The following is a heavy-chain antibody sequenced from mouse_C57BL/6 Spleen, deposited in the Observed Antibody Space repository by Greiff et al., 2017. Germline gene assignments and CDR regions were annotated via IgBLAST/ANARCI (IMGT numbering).Heavy chain of an antibody. D-gene: IGHD1-2*01. CDR2: INPNNGGT. CDR1: GYTFTDYY. CDR3: ARRRPGYFDV. Sequence: EVQLQQSGPELVKPGASVKISCKASGYTFTDYYMNWVKQSHGKSLEWIGDINPNNGGTSYNQKFKGKATLTVDKSSSTAYMELRSLTSEDSAVYYCARRRPGYFDVWGTGTTVTVSS. J-gene: IGHJ1*03. V-gene: IGHV1-26*01.